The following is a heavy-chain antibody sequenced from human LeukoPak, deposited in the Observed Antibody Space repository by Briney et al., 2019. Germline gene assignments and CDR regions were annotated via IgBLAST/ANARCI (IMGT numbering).Heavy chain of an antibody. CDR2: IYTSGST. CDR1: GGSISSDY. Sequence: SETLSLTCTVSGGSISSDYWGWIRQPAGKGLEWIGRIYTSGSTNYNPSLKSRVTMSVDTSKNQFSLKLSSVTAADTAVYYCASGLRYFDWLLNYWGQGTLVTVCS. V-gene: IGHV4-4*07. J-gene: IGHJ4*02. D-gene: IGHD3-9*01. CDR3: ASGLRYFDWLLNY.